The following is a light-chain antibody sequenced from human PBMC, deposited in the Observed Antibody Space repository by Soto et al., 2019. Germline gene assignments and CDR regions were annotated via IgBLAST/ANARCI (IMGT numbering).Light chain of an antibody. J-gene: IGKJ4*01. CDR2: DAS. V-gene: IGKV3-11*01. CDR3: QQRKNCPPT. Sequence: EIVLTQSPATLSLSPGERATLSCRASQSVNIFLAWYQQKPGQAPRLLIYDASKRATGIPARFSGSGSGTDFTLTISSLQPEDFAVYYCQQRKNCPPTFGGGTKVEIK. CDR1: QSVNIF.